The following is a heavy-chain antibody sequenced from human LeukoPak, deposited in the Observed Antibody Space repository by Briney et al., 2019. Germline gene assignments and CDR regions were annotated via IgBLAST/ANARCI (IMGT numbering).Heavy chain of an antibody. V-gene: IGHV1-46*01. Sequence: ASVKVSCKGSGYTFTSYWIQWVRQAPGQGLEWMGLINPDGGSTAYAHRFQGRVTMTRDTSTSTVYMDLCSLRSEDTAMYYCARAPRNSSTMLDYWGQGTLVTVSS. CDR2: INPDGGST. CDR3: ARAPRNSSTMLDY. D-gene: IGHD6-13*01. CDR1: GYTFTSYW. J-gene: IGHJ4*02.